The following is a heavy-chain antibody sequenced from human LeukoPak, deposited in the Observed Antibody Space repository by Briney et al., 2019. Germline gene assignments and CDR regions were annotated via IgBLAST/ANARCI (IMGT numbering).Heavy chain of an antibody. CDR1: GGSISSYY. CDR2: IYYSGST. D-gene: IGHD2-15*01. J-gene: IGHJ6*03. V-gene: IGHV4-59*01. CDR3: ARGGGNYYYYYMDV. Sequence: SETLSLTCTVSGGSISSYYWSWIRQPPGKGLEWIGYIYYSGSTNYTPSPKSRVTISVDPSKNQFSLKLSSVTAADTAVYYCARGGGNYYYYYMDVWGKGTTVTVSS.